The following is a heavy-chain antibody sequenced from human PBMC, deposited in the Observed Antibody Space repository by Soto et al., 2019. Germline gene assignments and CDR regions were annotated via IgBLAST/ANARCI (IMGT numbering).Heavy chain of an antibody. CDR1: GGSISSGGYY. V-gene: IGHV4-31*03. CDR2: IYYSGST. Sequence: SETLSLTCTVSGGSISSGGYYWSWIRQHPGKGLEWIGYIYYSGSTYYNPSLKSRVTISVDTSKNQFSLKLSSVTAADTAVYYCARFRIGDYLDYWGQGTLVTVSS. CDR3: ARFRIGDYLDY. D-gene: IGHD2-15*01. J-gene: IGHJ4*02.